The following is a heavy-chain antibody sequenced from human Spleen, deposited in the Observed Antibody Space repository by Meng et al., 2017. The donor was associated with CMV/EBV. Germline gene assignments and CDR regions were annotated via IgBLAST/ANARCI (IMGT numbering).Heavy chain of an antibody. J-gene: IGHJ6*02. CDR3: ARTLRIIAAAGTKYNYYGMDV. V-gene: IGHV4-59*12. CDR2: IYYSGST. D-gene: IGHD6-13*01. Sequence: ESLKISCTVSGGSISSYYWSWIRQPPGKGLEWIGSIYYSGSTYYNPSLKSRVTISLDTSKNQFSLKLSSVTAADTAVFYCARTLRIIAAAGTKYNYYGMDVWGQGTTVTVSS. CDR1: GGSISSYY.